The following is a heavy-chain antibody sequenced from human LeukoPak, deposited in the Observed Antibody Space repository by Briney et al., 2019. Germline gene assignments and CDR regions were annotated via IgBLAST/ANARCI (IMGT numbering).Heavy chain of an antibody. CDR2: ISSSGSTI. J-gene: IGHJ4*02. D-gene: IGHD3-10*01. Sequence: PGGSLRLSCAASGFTFSSYEMNWVRQAPGKGLEWVSYISSSGSTIYCADSVKGRFTISRDNAKNSLYLQMNSLRAEDTAVYYCARENGEFDYWGQGTLVTVSS. V-gene: IGHV3-48*03. CDR3: ARENGEFDY. CDR1: GFTFSSYE.